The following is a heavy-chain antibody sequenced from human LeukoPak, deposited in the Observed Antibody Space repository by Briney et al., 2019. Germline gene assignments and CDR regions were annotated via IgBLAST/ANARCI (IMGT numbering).Heavy chain of an antibody. D-gene: IGHD3-22*01. V-gene: IGHV4-30-2*01. CDR3: ARHGYYDSSGYYVFDY. CDR2: IYHSGST. Sequence: SETLSLTCAVSGGSISSGGYSWSWIRQPPGKGLEWIGYIYHSGSTYYNPSLKSRVTISVDRSKNQFSLKLSPVTAADTAVYYCARHGYYDSSGYYVFDYWGQGTLVTVSS. CDR1: GGSISSGGYS. J-gene: IGHJ4*02.